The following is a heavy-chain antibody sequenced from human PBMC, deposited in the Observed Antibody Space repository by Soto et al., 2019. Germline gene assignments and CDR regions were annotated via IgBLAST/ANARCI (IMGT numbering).Heavy chain of an antibody. CDR1: GGFISSSRYY. CDR2: IYYSGST. Sequence: SEALSLRCTVSGGFISSSRYYWGCIRQPPGKGLEWIGSIYYSGSTYYNPSLKSRVTISVGTSKNQFSLKLSSVTAADTAVYYCASLFYCSSTSCYYYYGMDVWGQGTTVT. D-gene: IGHD2-2*01. CDR3: ASLFYCSSTSCYYYYGMDV. J-gene: IGHJ6*02. V-gene: IGHV4-39*01.